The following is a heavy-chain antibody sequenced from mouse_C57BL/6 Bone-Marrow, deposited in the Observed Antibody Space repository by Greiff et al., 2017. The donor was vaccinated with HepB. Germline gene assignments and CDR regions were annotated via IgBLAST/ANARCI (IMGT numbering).Heavy chain of an antibody. V-gene: IGHV2-5*01. CDR1: GFSLTSYG. J-gene: IGHJ1*03. Sequence: VQLQQSGPGLVQPSQSLSITCTVSGFSLTSYGVHWVRQSPGKGLEWLGVIWRGGSTDYNAAFMSRLSITKDNSKSQVFFKMNSLQADDTAIYYCAKNPDYYGSSWYFDVWGTGTTVTVSS. CDR2: IWRGGST. D-gene: IGHD1-1*01. CDR3: AKNPDYYGSSWYFDV.